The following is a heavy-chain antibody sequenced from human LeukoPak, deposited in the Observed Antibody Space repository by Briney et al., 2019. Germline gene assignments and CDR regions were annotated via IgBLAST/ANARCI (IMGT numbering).Heavy chain of an antibody. CDR2: ISWNSGSI. Sequence: GRSLRLSCAASGFTFDDYAMHWVRQAPGKGLEWVSGISWNSGSIGYADSVKGRFTISRDNAENSLYLQMNSLRAEDTALYYCAKDIRSIAARYFDLWGRGTLVTVSS. J-gene: IGHJ2*01. D-gene: IGHD6-6*01. CDR3: AKDIRSIAARYFDL. V-gene: IGHV3-9*01. CDR1: GFTFDDYA.